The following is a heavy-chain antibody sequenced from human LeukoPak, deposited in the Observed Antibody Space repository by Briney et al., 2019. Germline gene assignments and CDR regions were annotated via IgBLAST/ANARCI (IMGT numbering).Heavy chain of an antibody. Sequence: NPSETLSLTCTVSGGSISSYYWSWIRQPPGKGLEWMGYTYYSGSTNYNPSLKSRVTISVDTSKNQFSLKLSSVTAADTAVYYCARGVEYSSSSGLGYWGQGTLVTVSS. CDR2: TYYSGST. V-gene: IGHV4-59*01. J-gene: IGHJ4*02. CDR3: ARGVEYSSSSGLGY. CDR1: GGSISSYY. D-gene: IGHD6-6*01.